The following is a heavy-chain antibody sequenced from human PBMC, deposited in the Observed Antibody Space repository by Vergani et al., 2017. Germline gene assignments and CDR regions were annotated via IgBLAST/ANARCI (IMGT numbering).Heavy chain of an antibody. Sequence: EVQLLESGGDLVQPGGSLRLSCAASGFTFSSYWMSWVRQAPGKGLEWVANIKQDGSEKYYVDSVKGRFTISRDNAKNSLYLQMNSLRAEDTAVYYCARDPSGYDQPSYFDYWGQGTLVTVSS. CDR2: IKQDGSEK. CDR1: GFTFSSYW. V-gene: IGHV3-7*01. D-gene: IGHD5-12*01. CDR3: ARDPSGYDQPSYFDY. J-gene: IGHJ4*02.